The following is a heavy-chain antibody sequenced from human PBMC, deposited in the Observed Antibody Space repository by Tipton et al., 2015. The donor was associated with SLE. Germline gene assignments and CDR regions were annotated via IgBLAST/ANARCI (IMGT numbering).Heavy chain of an antibody. Sequence: QLVQSGAEVKKPGASVKVSCKASGYTFTSYYMHWVRQAPGQGLEWMGIINPSGGSTSYAQKFQGRVTMTRDTSTSTVYMELSSLRSEDTAVYYCARRGEQQLVPGGWFDPWGQGTLVTVSS. CDR1: GYTFTSYY. D-gene: IGHD6-13*01. CDR3: ARRGEQQLVPGGWFDP. V-gene: IGHV1-46*01. CDR2: INPSGGST. J-gene: IGHJ5*02.